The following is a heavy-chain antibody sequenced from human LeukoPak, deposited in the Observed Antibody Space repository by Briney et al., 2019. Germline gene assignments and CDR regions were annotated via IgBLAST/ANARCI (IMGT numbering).Heavy chain of an antibody. V-gene: IGHV4-4*07. Sequence: SETLSLTCTVSGCSISSYYWSWIRQPAGKGLEWIGRIYTSGSTNYNPSLKSRVTMSVDTSKNQFSLKLSSVTAADTAVYYCARDPGSSSYYDSSGYLGGDYWGQGTLVTVSS. CDR3: ARDPGSSSYYDSSGYLGGDY. CDR2: IYTSGST. J-gene: IGHJ4*02. D-gene: IGHD3-22*01. CDR1: GCSISSYY.